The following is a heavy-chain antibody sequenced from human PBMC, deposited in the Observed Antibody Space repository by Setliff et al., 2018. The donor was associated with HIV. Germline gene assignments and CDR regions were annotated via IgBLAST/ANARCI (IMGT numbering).Heavy chain of an antibody. V-gene: IGHV4-34*01. D-gene: IGHD6-13*01. CDR1: GGSFSDYH. CDR2: VSDSGTT. CDR3: ARAKLGWRPYAMDV. J-gene: IGHJ6*02. Sequence: PSETLSLTCGVSGGSFSDYHLTWIRQSPGKGLEWIGEVSDSGTTNYNPSLKSRVTISVDTSKIQFSLNLNSVTAADTAVYYCARAKLGWRPYAMDVWGQGTAVTVSS.